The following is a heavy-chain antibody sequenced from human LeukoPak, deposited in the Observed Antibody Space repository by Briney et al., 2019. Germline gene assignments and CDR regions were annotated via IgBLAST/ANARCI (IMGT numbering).Heavy chain of an antibody. Sequence: SRTLSLTCAVSSGSISSSNWWSWARQPPGKGLEWIGEIYHSGSTNYNPSLKSRVTISVDKSKNHFSLKLSSVTAADTAVYYCARTKSYSSSWYSVWGQGTLVTVSS. CDR3: ARTKSYSSSWYSV. J-gene: IGHJ4*02. D-gene: IGHD6-13*01. V-gene: IGHV4-4*02. CDR1: SGSISSSNW. CDR2: IYHSGST.